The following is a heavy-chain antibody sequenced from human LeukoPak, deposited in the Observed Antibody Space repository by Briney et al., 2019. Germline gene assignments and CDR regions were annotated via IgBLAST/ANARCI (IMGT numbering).Heavy chain of an antibody. CDR3: ARDGSLGYCSSTSCYTWGSFDY. J-gene: IGHJ4*02. V-gene: IGHV3-21*01. CDR2: ISSSSSYI. D-gene: IGHD2-2*02. CDR1: GFTFSSYS. Sequence: GGSLRLSCAASGFTFSSYSMNWVRQAPGKGLEWVSSISSSSSYIYYADSVKGRFTISRDNAKNSLYLQMNSLRAEDTAVYCCARDGSLGYCSSTSCYTWGSFDYWGQGTLVTVSS.